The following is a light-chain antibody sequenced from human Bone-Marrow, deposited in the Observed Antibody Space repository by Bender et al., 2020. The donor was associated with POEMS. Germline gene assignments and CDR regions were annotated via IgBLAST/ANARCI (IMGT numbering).Light chain of an antibody. CDR1: SSDVGGYNH. Sequence: QSALTQPASVSGSPGQSITISCTGASSDVGGYNHVSWYQHHPGKGPKLIIYEDSERPSGVSNRFSASKSGNTASLTISGLQSDDEAIYFCVAWDASLNGWVFGGGTKLTVL. V-gene: IGLV2-14*01. CDR3: VAWDASLNGWV. J-gene: IGLJ3*02. CDR2: EDS.